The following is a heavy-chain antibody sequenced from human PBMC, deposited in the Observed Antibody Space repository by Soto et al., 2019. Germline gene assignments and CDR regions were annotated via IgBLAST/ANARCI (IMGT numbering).Heavy chain of an antibody. CDR2: ISYDGSNK. V-gene: IGHV3-30*18. Sequence: QVQLVESGGGVVQPGRSLRLSCAASGFTFSSYGMHWVRQAPGKGLEWLEVISYDGSNKYYAASVKGRFTISRDNSKNTLYLQMNSLRAEDTAVYYCAKDRGQRQQLNYWGQGTLVTVSS. CDR3: AKDRGQRQQLNY. CDR1: GFTFSSYG. D-gene: IGHD6-13*01. J-gene: IGHJ4*02.